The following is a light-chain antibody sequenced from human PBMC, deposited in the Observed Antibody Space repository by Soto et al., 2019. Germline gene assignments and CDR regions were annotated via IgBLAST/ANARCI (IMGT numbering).Light chain of an antibody. Sequence: DIQMAQSPSSLSASVGDRVTITCRASRSIYTHLAWYQQKPGNAPKLLIYGASTLQSGVPSRFSASGSGTDFFLTISGLQSEDVGTYFCQTYDKAPWTFGPGTRV. CDR3: QTYDKAPWT. V-gene: IGKV1-27*01. CDR1: RSIYTH. CDR2: GAS. J-gene: IGKJ1*01.